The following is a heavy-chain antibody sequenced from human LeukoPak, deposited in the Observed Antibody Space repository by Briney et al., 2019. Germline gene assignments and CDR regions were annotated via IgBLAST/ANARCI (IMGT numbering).Heavy chain of an antibody. Sequence: SVKVSCKASGGTFSSYAISWVRQAPGQGLEWMGGIIPIFGTANYAQKFQGRVTITADESTSTAYMELSSLRSEDTAVYYCSRDPYDFWSGSYYYMDVWGKGTTVTVSS. CDR2: IIPIFGTA. J-gene: IGHJ6*03. D-gene: IGHD3-3*01. CDR3: SRDPYDFWSGSYYYMDV. V-gene: IGHV1-69*13. CDR1: GGTFSSYA.